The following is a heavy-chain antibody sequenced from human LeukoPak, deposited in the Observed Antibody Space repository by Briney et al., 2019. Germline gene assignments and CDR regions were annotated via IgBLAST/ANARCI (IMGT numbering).Heavy chain of an antibody. D-gene: IGHD3-3*01. CDR1: GGTFSSYA. CDR3: ARDRRHRYDFWSGYYYYYMDV. V-gene: IGHV1-69*06. J-gene: IGHJ6*03. CDR2: IIPIFGTV. Sequence: SVKVSCKASGGTFSSYAISWVRQAPGQGLEWMGGIIPIFGTVNYAQKFQGRVTITADKSTSTAYMELRSLRSDDTAVYYCARDRRHRYDFWSGYYYYYMDVWGKGTTVTVSS.